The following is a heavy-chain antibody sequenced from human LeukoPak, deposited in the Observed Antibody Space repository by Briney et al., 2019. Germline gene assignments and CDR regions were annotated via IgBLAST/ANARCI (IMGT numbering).Heavy chain of an antibody. J-gene: IGHJ4*02. V-gene: IGHV3-48*04. Sequence: GGSLRLSCAASGFTFSSYSMNWVRQAPGKGLEWVSYITTSSTTIYYADSVKGRFTISRDNAKNSLYLQMNSLRAEDTAVYYCARDHKDWGVFDCWGQGTLVTVSS. D-gene: IGHD7-27*01. CDR3: ARDHKDWGVFDC. CDR1: GFTFSSYS. CDR2: ITTSSTTI.